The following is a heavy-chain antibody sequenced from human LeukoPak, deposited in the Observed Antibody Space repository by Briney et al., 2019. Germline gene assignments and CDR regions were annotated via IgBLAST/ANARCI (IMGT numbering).Heavy chain of an antibody. CDR2: INWNGGKI. J-gene: IGHJ4*02. CDR3: AKALSSSFTGSSWEY. CDR1: GFTFDDYA. D-gene: IGHD6-6*01. V-gene: IGHV3-9*03. Sequence: GGSLRLSCAASGFTFDDYAMHWIREAPGKGLEWVSGINWNGGKIGYADSVKGRFTISRDSAKSSLYLQMNTLRAEDMAFYYCAKALSSSFTGSSWEYWGQGTLVTVSS.